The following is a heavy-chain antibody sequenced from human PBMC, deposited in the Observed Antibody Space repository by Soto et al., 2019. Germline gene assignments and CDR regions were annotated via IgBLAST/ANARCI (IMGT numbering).Heavy chain of an antibody. Sequence: VGSLRLSCAVSGITVSSYYMSWVRQAAGKGLEWVSVIYAGTITNYADSVKGRFTIYRDNSKNTLNLEMNSLRVEDTAVYYCARIPYDNSGTIFDYWGQGTLVTVSS. J-gene: IGHJ4*02. CDR3: ARIPYDNSGTIFDY. D-gene: IGHD3-22*01. CDR2: IYAGTIT. V-gene: IGHV3-53*01. CDR1: GITVSSYY.